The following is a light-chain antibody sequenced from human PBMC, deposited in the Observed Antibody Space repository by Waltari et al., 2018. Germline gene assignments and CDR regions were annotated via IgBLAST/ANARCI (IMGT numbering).Light chain of an antibody. V-gene: IGKV3-20*01. J-gene: IGKJ1*01. CDR2: DAS. CDR1: QSVGRY. Sequence: ELVLTQSPGTLSLSPGERATLPCRASQSVGRYLAWYKQQHGQAPRLLIYDASTRATGNPDRFSGGGSGTDFSLTISRLEPEDFAVYYCQMYVRLPVTFGQGTKVEI. CDR3: QMYVRLPVT.